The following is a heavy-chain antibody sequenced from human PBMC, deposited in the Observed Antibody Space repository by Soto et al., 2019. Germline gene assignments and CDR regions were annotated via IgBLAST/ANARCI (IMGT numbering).Heavy chain of an antibody. V-gene: IGHV1-69*12. CDR2: IIPIFGTA. D-gene: IGHD2-15*01. J-gene: IGHJ4*02. Sequence: QVQLVQSGAEVKKPGSSVKVSCKASGGTFSSYAISWVRQAPGQGLEWMGGIIPIFGTANYAQKFQGRVTITAEESTSTVYMGLSSLRSEDTAVYYCARESRYCSGGSCYFLPGIDYWGQGTLVTVSS. CDR1: GGTFSSYA. CDR3: ARESRYCSGGSCYFLPGIDY.